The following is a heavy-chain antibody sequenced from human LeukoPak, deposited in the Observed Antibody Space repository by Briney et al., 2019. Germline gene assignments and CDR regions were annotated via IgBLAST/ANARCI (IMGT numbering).Heavy chain of an antibody. D-gene: IGHD3-3*01. CDR2: IYYSGST. CDR1: GGSISSYY. V-gene: IGHV4-59*01. J-gene: IGHJ4*02. Sequence: PSETLSLTCTVSGGSISSYYWSWIRPPPGKGLEWIGYIYYSGSTNYNPSLKSRVTISVDTSKNQFSLKLSSVTAADTAVYYCARENYDFWSGYIFDYWGQGTLVTVSS. CDR3: ARENYDFWSGYIFDY.